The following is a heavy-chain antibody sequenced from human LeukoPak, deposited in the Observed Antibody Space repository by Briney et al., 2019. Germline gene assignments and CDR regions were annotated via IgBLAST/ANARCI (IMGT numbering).Heavy chain of an antibody. D-gene: IGHD6-13*01. J-gene: IGHJ5*01. V-gene: IGHV1-18*01. CDR1: GYTFSSYG. Sequence: GASVKVSCKASGYTFSSYGISWVRQAPGQGLEWMGWITVYNGNTKYAHKYQDRVTMTTGTSTSTAYMDLRSLRSDDTAVYYCARDRGYEQQRWFDLWGQGTLVTVSS. CDR2: ITVYNGNT. CDR3: ARDRGYEQQRWFDL.